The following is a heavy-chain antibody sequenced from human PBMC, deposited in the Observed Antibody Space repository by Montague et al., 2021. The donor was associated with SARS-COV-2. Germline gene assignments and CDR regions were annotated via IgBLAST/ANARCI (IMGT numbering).Heavy chain of an antibody. CDR3: ARLGRGYSYAQSAFDI. Sequence: SETLSLTCTVSGGSISSCYWSWIRQPPGKGLEWIGHIYYSGSTNYNPSLKSRVTISVDTSKNQFSLKLSSVTAADTAVYYCARLGRGYSYAQSAFDIWGQGTMVTVSS. V-gene: IGHV4-59*08. CDR1: GGSISSCY. D-gene: IGHD5-18*01. CDR2: IYYSGST. J-gene: IGHJ3*02.